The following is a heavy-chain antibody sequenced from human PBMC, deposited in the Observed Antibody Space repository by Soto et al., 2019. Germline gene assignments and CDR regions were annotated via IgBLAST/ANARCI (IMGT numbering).Heavy chain of an antibody. CDR1: GGSIRSDGYY. V-gene: IGHV4-31*03. CDR3: ARSAAPGAYYYGMDV. Sequence: SETLSLTCTVSGGSIRSDGYYWSWIRQPPGKGLEWIGHIYHSGSTQYNPSLKSRVTISVDTSKIQFSLILSSVTAADAAVYYCARSAAPGAYYYGMDVWGQGTTVTVSS. CDR2: IYHSGST. D-gene: IGHD2-2*01. J-gene: IGHJ6*02.